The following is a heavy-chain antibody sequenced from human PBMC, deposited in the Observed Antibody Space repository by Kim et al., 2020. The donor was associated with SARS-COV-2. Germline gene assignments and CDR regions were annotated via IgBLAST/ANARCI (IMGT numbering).Heavy chain of an antibody. CDR1: GFTFSSYG. CDR3: AKGNSNPDWFDP. CDR2: ISYDGSNK. D-gene: IGHD4-4*01. V-gene: IGHV3-30*18. Sequence: GGSLRLSCAASGFTFSSYGMHWVRQAPGKGLEWVAVISYDGSNKYYADSVKGRFTTYRDNSRNTLYLHMNSLGAGDKAVYYCAKGNSNPDWFDPWAQGT. J-gene: IGHJ5*02.